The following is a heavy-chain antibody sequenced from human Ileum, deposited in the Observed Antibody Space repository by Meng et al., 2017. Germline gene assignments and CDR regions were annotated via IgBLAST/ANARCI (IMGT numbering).Heavy chain of an antibody. D-gene: IGHD2-2*01. V-gene: IGHV4-4*02. J-gene: IGHJ6*02. CDR2: MYRTGST. CDR1: GVPISSNTW. Sequence: SETLSLTGVVSGVPISSNTWWSWVRQPPGKGREWMGEMYRTGSTNYSTSLKSRDIISIDKSKNQISRKLSSVTAADTAVYYCAGDRVCTSSGCNEGDGMDVWGQGTTVTVSS. CDR3: AGDRVCTSSGCNEGDGMDV.